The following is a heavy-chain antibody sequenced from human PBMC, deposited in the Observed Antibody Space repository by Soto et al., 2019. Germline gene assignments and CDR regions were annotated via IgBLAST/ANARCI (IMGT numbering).Heavy chain of an antibody. D-gene: IGHD3-10*01. CDR3: ARPYTMVDAFDI. J-gene: IGHJ3*02. CDR2: IYPGDSDT. CDR1: GYSFTSYW. Sequence: GESLKISCKGSGYSFTSYWISWVRQMPGKGLEWMGVIYPGDSDTRYSPSFQGQVTISADKSISTAYLQWRSLKASDTAIYYCARPYTMVDAFDIWGQGTMVTVSS. V-gene: IGHV5-51*01.